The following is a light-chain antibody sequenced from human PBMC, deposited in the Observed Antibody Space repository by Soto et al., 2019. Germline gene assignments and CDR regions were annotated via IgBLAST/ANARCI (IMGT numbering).Light chain of an antibody. Sequence: EILLTQSPATLSLSPGERATLSCRASQSVSSSLAWYQQRPGQAPRLLIYDASNRATGIPARFSGSGSGTDFTLTISSLEPEDFAVYYCQQYGSSPITFGQGTRLEI. CDR1: QSVSSS. CDR3: QQYGSSPIT. J-gene: IGKJ5*01. CDR2: DAS. V-gene: IGKV3-11*01.